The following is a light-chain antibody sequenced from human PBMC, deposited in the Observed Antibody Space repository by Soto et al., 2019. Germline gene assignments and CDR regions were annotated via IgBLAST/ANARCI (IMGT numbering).Light chain of an antibody. CDR1: QSISSW. V-gene: IGKV1-5*01. CDR2: GAS. J-gene: IGKJ2*01. CDR3: QQYATSSPT. Sequence: DIQMTQSPSTLSASVGDRVTITCRASQSISSWLAWYQQRPREAPKLLIYGASSLESGVPSRFSGSGSGTEFTLTISILQPTDFATYYCQQYATSSPTFGQGTKLEI.